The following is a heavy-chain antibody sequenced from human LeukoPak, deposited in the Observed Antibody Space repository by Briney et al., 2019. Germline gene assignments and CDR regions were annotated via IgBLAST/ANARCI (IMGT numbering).Heavy chain of an antibody. V-gene: IGHV3-48*03. CDR3: ARLEQHNFDY. J-gene: IGHJ4*02. D-gene: IGHD6-13*01. CDR1: GFTFSSYE. CDR2: ISSSGSTI. Sequence: HSGGSLRLSCAASGFTFSSYEMNWVRQAPGKGLEWVSYISSSGSTIYYADSAKGRFTISRDNAKNSLYLQMNSLRAEDTAVYYCARLEQHNFDYWGQGTLVTVSS.